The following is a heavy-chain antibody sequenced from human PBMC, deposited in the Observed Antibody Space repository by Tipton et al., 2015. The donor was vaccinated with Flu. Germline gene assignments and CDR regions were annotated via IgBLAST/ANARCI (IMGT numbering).Heavy chain of an antibody. CDR2: INPDSGGT. CDR1: GYTFTGYY. Sequence: QLVQSGAEVKKPGASVKVSCKASGYTFTGYYMHWVRQAPGQGLEWMGWINPDSGGTNYAQKFHGRDTMTRDTSISTAYMELSRLRSDDTAVYYCARVRVRPDPYYYGMDVWGQGTTVTVSS. CDR3: ARVRVRPDPYYYGMDV. D-gene: IGHD4/OR15-4a*01. V-gene: IGHV1-2*02. J-gene: IGHJ6*02.